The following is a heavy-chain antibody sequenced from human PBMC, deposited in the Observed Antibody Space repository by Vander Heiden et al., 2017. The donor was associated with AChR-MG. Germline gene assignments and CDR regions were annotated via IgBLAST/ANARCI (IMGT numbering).Heavy chain of an antibody. CDR1: ALTFCTYA. CDR2: SSGSGGST. J-gene: IGHJ6*02. V-gene: IGHV3-23*01. D-gene: IGHD2-21*02. Sequence: DVQLLESGEGVVLPGGYPILPCASYALTFCTYAIGWVRQAPGKELEWVSASSGSGGSTYYADSVKCQFTISRDNSKNTLYLQMNSLRAEDTAVYYCAKRGLTHIVVVTANYGMDVWGQGTTVTVSS. CDR3: AKRGLTHIVVVTANYGMDV.